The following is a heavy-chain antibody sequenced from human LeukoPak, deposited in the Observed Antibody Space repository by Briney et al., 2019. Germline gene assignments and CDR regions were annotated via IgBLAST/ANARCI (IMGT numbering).Heavy chain of an antibody. Sequence: GGSLRLSCAASGFTFSSYSMNWVRQAPGKGLEWVSSISSSSSYIYYADSVKGRFTISRDNAKNSLYLQMNSLRAEDTAVYYCASKPREYFQHWGQGTLSPSPQ. CDR2: ISSSSSYI. V-gene: IGHV3-21*01. CDR1: GFTFSSYS. J-gene: IGHJ1*01. CDR3: ASKPREYFQH.